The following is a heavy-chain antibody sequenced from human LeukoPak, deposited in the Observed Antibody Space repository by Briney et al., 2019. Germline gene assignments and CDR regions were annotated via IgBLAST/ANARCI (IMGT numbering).Heavy chain of an antibody. CDR3: AELGITMTGGV. CDR1: GFTFSSYE. V-gene: IGHV3-48*03. J-gene: IGHJ6*04. CDR2: ISSSGSTI. Sequence: GGSLRLSCAASGFTFSSYEMNWVRQAPGKGQEWVSYISSSGSTIYYADSVKGRFTTSRDNAKNSLYLQMNSLRAEDTAVYYCAELGITMTGGVWGKGTTVTISS. D-gene: IGHD3-10*02.